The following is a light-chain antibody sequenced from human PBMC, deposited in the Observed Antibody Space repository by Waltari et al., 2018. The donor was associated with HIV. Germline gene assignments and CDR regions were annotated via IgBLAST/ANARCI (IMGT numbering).Light chain of an antibody. CDR3: QKYDNLPPIT. CDR1: QDISNY. J-gene: IGKJ5*01. V-gene: IGKV1-33*01. CDR2: DAS. Sequence: DIQMTQSPSSLSASVGDRVTITCQASQDISNYLNWYQQKPGKAPKLLIYDASNLETGDPSRFSGSGSGTDFTFTISSLQPEDIATYYCQKYDNLPPITFGQGTRLEIK.